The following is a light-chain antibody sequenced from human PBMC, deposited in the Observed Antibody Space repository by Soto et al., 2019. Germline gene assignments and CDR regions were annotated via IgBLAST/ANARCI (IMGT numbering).Light chain of an antibody. Sequence: QSALTQPASVSGSPGQSITISCTGTSSDVGGYNYVSWYQQHPGKAPKLMIYEVTNRPSGVSNRFSGSKSGNTASLTISGLQAEDEADYYCSSYTSSFTPYVVGTGTKLTVL. J-gene: IGLJ1*01. CDR1: SSDVGGYNY. CDR3: SSYTSSFTPYV. V-gene: IGLV2-14*01. CDR2: EVT.